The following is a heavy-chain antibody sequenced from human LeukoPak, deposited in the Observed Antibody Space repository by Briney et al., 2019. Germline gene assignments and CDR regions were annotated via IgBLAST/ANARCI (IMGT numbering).Heavy chain of an antibody. V-gene: IGHV3-11*01. D-gene: IGHD3-22*01. CDR1: GFTFSDYY. CDR3: ARDYYYDSSGYWSTRAFDI. CDR2: ISSSGSTI. J-gene: IGHJ3*02. Sequence: PGGSLRLSCAASGFTFSDYYMSWIRQAPGKGLEWVSYISSSGSTIYYADSVKGRFTISRDNAKNSLYLQMNSLRAEDTAVYYCARDYYYDSSGYWSTRAFDIRGQGTMVTVSS.